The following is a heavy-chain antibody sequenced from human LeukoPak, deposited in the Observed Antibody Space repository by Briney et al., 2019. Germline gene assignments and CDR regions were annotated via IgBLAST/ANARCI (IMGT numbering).Heavy chain of an antibody. CDR1: GYTLTELS. J-gene: IGHJ4*02. CDR3: ARRGTYGSGWYWSFDY. D-gene: IGHD6-19*01. CDR2: MNPNSGNT. V-gene: IGHV1-8*03. Sequence: ASVKVSCKVSGYTLTELSMHWVRQATGQGLEWMGWMNPNSGNTGYAQKFQGRVTITRNTSISTAYMELSSLRSEDTAVYYCARRGTYGSGWYWSFDYWGQGTLVTVSS.